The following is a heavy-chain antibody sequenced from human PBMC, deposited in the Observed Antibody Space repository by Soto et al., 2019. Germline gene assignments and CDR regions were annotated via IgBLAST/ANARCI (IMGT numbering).Heavy chain of an antibody. CDR1: GYTFTSYG. CDR2: ISAHNGNT. J-gene: IGHJ4*02. CDR3: ARGRYGDY. D-gene: IGHD1-1*01. V-gene: IGHV1-18*03. Sequence: QVHLVQSGAEVKKPGASVKVSCKASGYTFTSYGITWLRQAPGQGLEWMGWISAHNGNTDYAQKLQGRVIVTRDPSTSTAYMELRSLRSDDMAVYYCARGRYGDYWGQGALVTVSS.